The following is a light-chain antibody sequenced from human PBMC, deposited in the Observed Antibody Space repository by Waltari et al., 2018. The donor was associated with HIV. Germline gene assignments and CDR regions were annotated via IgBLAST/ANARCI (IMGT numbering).Light chain of an antibody. CDR3: SSYAVSTVI. J-gene: IGLJ2*01. CDR2: EVS. Sequence: QSALTQPPSASGSPGQSVTISCTGTSSDVGGHKYVSWYQQHPGKAPKLIIYEVSKRPSGAPGRFSGSKSGNTASLTVSGRQADDEADFYCSSYAVSTVIFGGGTKLTVL. CDR1: SSDVGGHKY. V-gene: IGLV2-8*01.